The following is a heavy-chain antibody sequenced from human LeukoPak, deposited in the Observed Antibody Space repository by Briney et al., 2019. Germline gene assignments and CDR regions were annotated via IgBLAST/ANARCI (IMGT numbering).Heavy chain of an antibody. Sequence: SDTLSLTRAVYGGPLSGYYWHWIPQPPGKGLEWMGEINHNGYTNYDPSLESRVTISVDTSKNQFSLKVYSLTAADTAVYFCARAGTGDRRVVFDYWGQEILVTVSA. J-gene: IGHJ4*02. CDR2: INHNGYT. V-gene: IGHV4-34*01. CDR1: GGPLSGYY. CDR3: ARAGTGDRRVVFDY. D-gene: IGHD7-27*01.